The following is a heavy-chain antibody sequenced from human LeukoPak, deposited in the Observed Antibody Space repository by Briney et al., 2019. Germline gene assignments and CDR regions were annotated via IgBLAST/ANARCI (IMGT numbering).Heavy chain of an antibody. J-gene: IGHJ4*02. Sequence: ASVKVSCEASGYTFTGYYMHWVRQAPGQGLEWMGWINPNSGGTNYAQKFQGRVTMTRDTSISTAYMELSRLRSDDTAVYYCARFTRYYYDSSGYTPRRRYFDYWGQGTLVTVSS. D-gene: IGHD3-22*01. CDR1: GYTFTGYY. CDR3: ARFTRYYYDSSGYTPRRRYFDY. V-gene: IGHV1-2*02. CDR2: INPNSGGT.